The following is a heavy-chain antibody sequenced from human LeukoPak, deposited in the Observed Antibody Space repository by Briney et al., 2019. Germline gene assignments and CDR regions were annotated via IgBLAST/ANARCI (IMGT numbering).Heavy chain of an antibody. CDR2: ISYGGSNK. D-gene: IGHD4-17*01. J-gene: IGHJ4*02. Sequence: GGSLRLSCAASGFTFSSYAMHWVHQAPGKGLEWVAVISYGGSNKYYADSVKGRFTISRDNSKNTLYLQMNSLRAEDTAVYYCARDREIDYGVYYFDYWGQGTLVTVSS. CDR1: GFTFSSYA. V-gene: IGHV3-30-3*01. CDR3: ARDREIDYGVYYFDY.